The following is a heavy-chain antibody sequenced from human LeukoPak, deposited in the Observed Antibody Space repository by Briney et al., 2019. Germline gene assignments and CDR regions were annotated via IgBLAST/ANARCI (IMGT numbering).Heavy chain of an antibody. V-gene: IGHV3-64*01. D-gene: IGHD5-18*01. J-gene: IGHJ4*02. CDR3: ARITEGYSYGGYFDY. Sequence: GGSLRLSCAASGFTFSSFAVSWVRQAPGKGPEYVSAISSNGGGTYYANSVKGRFTISRDNSKNTLYLQVGSLRVEDMGVYYCARITEGYSYGGYFDYWGQGTLVTVSS. CDR2: ISSNGGGT. CDR1: GFTFSSFA.